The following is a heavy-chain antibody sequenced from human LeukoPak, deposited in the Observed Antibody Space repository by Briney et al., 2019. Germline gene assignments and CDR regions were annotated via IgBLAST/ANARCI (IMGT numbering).Heavy chain of an antibody. CDR1: GDSIISGAFY. CDR3: ARRDYAAWFDP. CDR2: VYYSGST. D-gene: IGHD4/OR15-4a*01. Sequence: SETLSLTCNVSGDSIISGAFYWAWIRQSPGKGLEWIGNVYYSGSTQYNPSLRGRVSISMDKTKNQFSLNLNSVSVTDTAIYYCARRDYAAWFDPWGQGTLVTVSS. V-gene: IGHV4-39*01. J-gene: IGHJ5*02.